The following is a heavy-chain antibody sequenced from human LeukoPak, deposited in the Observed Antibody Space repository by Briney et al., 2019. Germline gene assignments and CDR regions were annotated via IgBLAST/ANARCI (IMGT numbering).Heavy chain of an antibody. Sequence: GASVKVSCKASGYTFTSYDINCVRQATGQGLEWMGWMNPNSGNTGYAQKFQGRVTMTRNTSISTAYMELSSLRSEDTAAYYCARGEAVAGLHFDYWGQGTLVTVSS. CDR2: MNPNSGNT. V-gene: IGHV1-8*01. CDR3: ARGEAVAGLHFDY. CDR1: GYTFTSYD. J-gene: IGHJ4*02. D-gene: IGHD6-19*01.